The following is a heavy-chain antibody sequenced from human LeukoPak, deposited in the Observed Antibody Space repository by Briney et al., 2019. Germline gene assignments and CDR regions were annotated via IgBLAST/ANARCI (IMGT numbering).Heavy chain of an antibody. CDR2: IRSKANSYAT. Sequence: GGSLRLSCAASGFTFSGSAMHWVRQASGKGLELVGRIRSKANSYATAYAASVKGRFTISRDDSKNAAYLQMNSLKTEDTAVYYCTSPYYGGYGGGDYWGQGTLVTVSS. D-gene: IGHD4-17*01. CDR3: TSPYYGGYGGGDY. J-gene: IGHJ4*02. CDR1: GFTFSGSA. V-gene: IGHV3-73*01.